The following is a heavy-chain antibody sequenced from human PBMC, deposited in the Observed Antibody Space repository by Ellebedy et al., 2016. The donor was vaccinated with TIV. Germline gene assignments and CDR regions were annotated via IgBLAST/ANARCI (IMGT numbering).Heavy chain of an antibody. CDR3: ARGPNSDP. Sequence: GEPLKISCAASGFTVSANFMNWVRQPPGKGLEWVSIIYTSGDTYYADSVKGRFTLSRDNSKNTLYLKMNTLRTDDTAVYYCARGPNSDPWGQGTLVTVSS. J-gene: IGHJ5*02. CDR1: GFTVSANF. V-gene: IGHV3-66*01. CDR2: IYTSGDT.